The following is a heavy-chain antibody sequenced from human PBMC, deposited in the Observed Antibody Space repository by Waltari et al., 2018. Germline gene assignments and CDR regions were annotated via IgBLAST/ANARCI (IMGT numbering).Heavy chain of an antibody. CDR1: GGTFSSYA. Sequence: QVQLVQSGAEVKKPGSSVKVSCNASGGTFSSYAISWVRQAPGQGLEWMGGIIPIFGTANYAQKFQGRVTITADESTSTAYRELSSLRSEDTAVYYCAREFKGGSYLSGNYYYYMDVWGKGTTVTISS. J-gene: IGHJ6*03. V-gene: IGHV1-69*12. CDR3: AREFKGGSYLSGNYYYYMDV. CDR2: IIPIFGTA. D-gene: IGHD5-18*01.